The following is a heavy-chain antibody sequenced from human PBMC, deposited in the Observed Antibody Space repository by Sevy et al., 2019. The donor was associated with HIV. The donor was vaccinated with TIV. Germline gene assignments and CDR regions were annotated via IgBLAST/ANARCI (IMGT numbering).Heavy chain of an antibody. CDR2: IDTAGDT. CDR1: GFIFSDSD. J-gene: IGHJ4*02. V-gene: IGHV3-13*01. D-gene: IGHD2-2*01. CDR3: ARRDIVEEPATSSGFDY. Sequence: GGSLRLSCAASGFIFSDSDMHWVRQVTGKGLEWVSGIDTAGDTYYAGSVKGRFTISRENAKNSLHLPMNSLRAGDTAIDYCARRDIVEEPATSSGFDYWGQGTLVTVSS.